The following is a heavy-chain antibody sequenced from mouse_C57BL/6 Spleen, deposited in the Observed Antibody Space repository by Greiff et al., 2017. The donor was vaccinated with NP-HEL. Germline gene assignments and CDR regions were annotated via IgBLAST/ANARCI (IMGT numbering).Heavy chain of an antibody. J-gene: IGHJ1*03. D-gene: IGHD1-1*02. Sequence: VQLQQPGAELVKPGASVKLSCKASGYTFTSYWMQWVKQRPGQGLEWIGEIDPSDSYTNYNQKFKGKATLTVDTSSSTAYMQLSSLISEDSAVYYCARSGGGYYGYFDVWGTGTTVTVSS. CDR3: ARSGGGYYGYFDV. V-gene: IGHV1-50*01. CDR2: IDPSDSYT. CDR1: GYTFTSYW.